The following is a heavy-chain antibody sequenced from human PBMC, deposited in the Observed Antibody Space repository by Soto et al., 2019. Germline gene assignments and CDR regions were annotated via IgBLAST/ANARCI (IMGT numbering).Heavy chain of an antibody. CDR2: IAYSGST. V-gene: IGHV4-61*01. CDR1: GGSLSNDKYY. Sequence: SETLSLTCTVSGGSVSGGSLSNDKYYWTWVRQPPGRGLEWIGYIAYSGSTNYNPSLQSRVTMSVDTSKNQFSLKLTSVPASDTTVYFCARDHRGYCSSTRCYGIDPLDQETLVAASS. CDR3: ARDHRGYCSSTRCYGIDP. D-gene: IGHD2-2*01. J-gene: IGHJ5*02.